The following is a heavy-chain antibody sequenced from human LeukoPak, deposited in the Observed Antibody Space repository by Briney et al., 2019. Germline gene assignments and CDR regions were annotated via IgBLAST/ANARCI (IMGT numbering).Heavy chain of an antibody. CDR3: ARDAGTYDYVWGSYRFDY. Sequence: ASVKVSCKASGYTFTSYGISWVRQAPGQGLEWMGWISAYNGNTNYAQKLQGRVTMTTDTSTSTAYMELKSLRSDDTALYYCARDAGTYDYVWGSYRFDYWGQGTLVTVSS. V-gene: IGHV1-18*04. D-gene: IGHD3-16*02. CDR1: GYTFTSYG. J-gene: IGHJ4*02. CDR2: ISAYNGNT.